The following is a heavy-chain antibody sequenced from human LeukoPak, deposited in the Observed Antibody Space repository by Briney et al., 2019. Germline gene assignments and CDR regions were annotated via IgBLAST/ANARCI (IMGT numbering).Heavy chain of an antibody. Sequence: GGSLRLSCAASGFTFNSYTMNWVRQAPGKGLEWVSSISSSSSYIYYAYSVKGRLTISRDNAKNSLYLQMNSLRAEDTALYYSAKGLWFGGELGGQGTLVTVSS. J-gene: IGHJ4*02. V-gene: IGHV3-21*04. D-gene: IGHD3-10*01. CDR3: AKGLWFGGEL. CDR1: GFTFNSYT. CDR2: ISSSSSYI.